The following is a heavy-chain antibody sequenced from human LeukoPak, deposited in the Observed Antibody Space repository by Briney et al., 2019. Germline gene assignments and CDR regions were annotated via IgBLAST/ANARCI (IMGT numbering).Heavy chain of an antibody. CDR2: IIPIFGTA. CDR1: GGTFSSYA. V-gene: IGHV1-69*13. CDR3: ARGTYYYYYYMDV. Sequence: GASVKVSCKXSGGTFSSYAISWVRQAPGQGLEWMGGIIPIFGTANYAQKFQGGVTITADESTSTAYMELSSLRSEDTAVYYCARGTYYYYYYMDVWGKGTTVTVSS. J-gene: IGHJ6*03.